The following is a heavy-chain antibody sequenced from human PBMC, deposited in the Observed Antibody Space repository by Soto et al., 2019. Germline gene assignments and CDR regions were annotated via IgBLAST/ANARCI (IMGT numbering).Heavy chain of an antibody. Sequence: QVQLQESGPGLVKPSGTLSLSCGVSGDSFSSSNWWTWIRQPPGKGLQWIGDIPHTGHTALSPSLRSRITISIDTSKKEFSLKMTSVTAADTAVYYCGRSPRRVDGKWYVDYWGPGALVIVAS. CDR3: GRSPRRVDGKWYVDY. J-gene: IGHJ4*02. CDR2: IPHTGHT. CDR1: GDSFSSSNW. D-gene: IGHD2-15*01. V-gene: IGHV4-4*02.